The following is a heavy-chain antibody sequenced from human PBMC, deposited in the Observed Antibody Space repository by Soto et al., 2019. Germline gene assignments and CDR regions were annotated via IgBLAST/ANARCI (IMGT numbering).Heavy chain of an antibody. V-gene: IGHV3-21*01. Sequence: EVQLVESGGGLVKPGGSLRLSCAASAFTFSTYTMCWVRQAPGKGLEWVSSISSSSTYIYYADSVKGRFTISRDNAKNSLYLQRNSLRVEGTAVYYCARPATTVGKIDPWGQGTLVTVSS. D-gene: IGHD4-17*01. J-gene: IGHJ5*02. CDR1: AFTFSTYT. CDR3: ARPATTVGKIDP. CDR2: ISSSSTYI.